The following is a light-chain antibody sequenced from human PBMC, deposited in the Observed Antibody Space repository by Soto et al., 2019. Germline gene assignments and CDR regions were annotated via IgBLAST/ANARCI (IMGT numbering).Light chain of an antibody. CDR2: NVS. Sequence: QSVLTQPASVFGSPGHSITIPCTGTTRNVGGNNYFSWYQQHPGKAPKLRIKNVSNRPPGVFNRFSGPNSGNTASLPIPGLLADDEADYYCSTYTSSSTLYVFGTGTKVTVL. CDR3: STYTSSSTLYV. V-gene: IGLV2-14*01. CDR1: TRNVGGNNY. J-gene: IGLJ1*01.